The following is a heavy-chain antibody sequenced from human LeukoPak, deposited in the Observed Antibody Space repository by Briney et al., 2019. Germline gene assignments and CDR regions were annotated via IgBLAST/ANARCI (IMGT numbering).Heavy chain of an antibody. CDR1: GFTFSSYG. D-gene: IGHD4-17*01. Sequence: PGRSLRLSCAASGFTFSSYGMHWVRQAPGKGLEWVAVISYDGSNKYYEDSVKGRFTISRDNYKNTLYLQMNSLRAEDTAVYDCAKGVTTHYYYGMDVWGQGTTVTVSS. V-gene: IGHV3-30*18. CDR2: ISYDGSNK. J-gene: IGHJ6*02. CDR3: AKGVTTHYYYGMDV.